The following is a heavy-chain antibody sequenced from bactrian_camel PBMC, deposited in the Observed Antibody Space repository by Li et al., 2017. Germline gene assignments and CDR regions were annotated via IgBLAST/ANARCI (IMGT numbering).Heavy chain of an antibody. CDR3: AAVAEGRTVEGGVSLWTLFESGY. V-gene: IGHV3S1*01. Sequence: HVQLVESGGGSVQAGGSLRLSCAASGYTYSSYCMAWFRQIPGQDREGVATIYTRDNSTVYNDSVKGRFTISKDNAKKILYLQMNSLRPEDTAMYYCAAVAEGRTVEGGVSLWTLFESGYWGQGTQVTVS. CDR1: GYTYSSYC. J-gene: IGHJ4*01. D-gene: IGHD3*01. CDR2: IYTRDNST.